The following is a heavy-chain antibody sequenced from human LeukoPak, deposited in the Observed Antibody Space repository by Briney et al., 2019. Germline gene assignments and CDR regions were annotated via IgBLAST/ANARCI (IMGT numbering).Heavy chain of an antibody. J-gene: IGHJ3*02. CDR2: INPNNGGT. CDR3: ARGGVEYCSSTTCHDAFDI. CDR1: GYTFTGYY. D-gene: IGHD2-2*01. V-gene: IGHV1-2*02. Sequence: ASVKVSCKASGYTFTGYYMHWVRQAPGQGLEWMGWINPNNGGTTHAQKFQGRVTMTRDTSITTAYMELSRLRSDDTAVYYCARGGVEYCSSTTCHDAFDIWGQGTMVTFSS.